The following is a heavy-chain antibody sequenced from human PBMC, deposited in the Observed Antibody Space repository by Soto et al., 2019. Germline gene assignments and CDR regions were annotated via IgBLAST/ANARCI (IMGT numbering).Heavy chain of an antibody. D-gene: IGHD3-10*01. Sequence: QVQVVQSGSDVQRPGSSVRVSCKASGATFNFYTINWVRQAPGQGLQWMGRINLILSMSNYAPRFQGRVTMTVDKSTSTAYIELSSLRSEDTAMYYCATSYGSGYRAFDSWGQGALVTVSS. CDR3: ATSYGSGYRAFDS. CDR1: GATFNFYT. J-gene: IGHJ4*02. CDR2: INLILSMS. V-gene: IGHV1-69*02.